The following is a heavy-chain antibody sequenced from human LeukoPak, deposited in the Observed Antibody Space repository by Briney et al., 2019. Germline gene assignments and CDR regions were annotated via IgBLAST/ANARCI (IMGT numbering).Heavy chain of an antibody. CDR2: IKQDGSEK. J-gene: IGHJ4*02. Sequence: QTGGSLRLSCAASGFTFSSYWMSWVRQAPGKGLEWVANIKQDGSEKYYVDSVKGRFTISRDNAKNSLYLQMNSLRAEDTAVYYCARVGVYYYDSSGYPYYFDYWGQGTLVTVSS. CDR3: ARVGVYYYDSSGYPYYFDY. V-gene: IGHV3-7*01. D-gene: IGHD3-22*01. CDR1: GFTFSSYW.